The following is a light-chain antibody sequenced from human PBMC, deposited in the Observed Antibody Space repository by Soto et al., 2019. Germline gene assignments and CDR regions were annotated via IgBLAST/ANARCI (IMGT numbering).Light chain of an antibody. CDR2: KAS. V-gene: IGKV1-5*03. J-gene: IGKJ1*01. Sequence: DIQMTQSPSTLSASVGDRVTITCRASQSISIRLAWYQQKPGKAPKLLIYKASSLQSGVPSRFSGSGSGTEFTLTISSLQPDDFATYYCQQYHTCLRVFGQGTKVEIK. CDR3: QQYHTCLRV. CDR1: QSISIR.